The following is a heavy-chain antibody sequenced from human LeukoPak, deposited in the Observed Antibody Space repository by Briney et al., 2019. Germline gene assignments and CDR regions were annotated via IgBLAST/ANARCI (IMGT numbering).Heavy chain of an antibody. CDR2: FDPEDGET. D-gene: IGHD1-26*01. J-gene: IGHJ6*02. CDR3: ATERVYSGSYHTYYYGMDV. CDR1: GYTLTELS. V-gene: IGHV1-24*01. Sequence: ASVKVSCKVSGYTLTELSMHWVRQAPGKGLEWMGGFDPEDGETIYAQKFQGRVTMTEDTSTDTAYMELSSLRSEDTAVHYCATERVYSGSYHTYYYGMDVWGQGTTVTVSS.